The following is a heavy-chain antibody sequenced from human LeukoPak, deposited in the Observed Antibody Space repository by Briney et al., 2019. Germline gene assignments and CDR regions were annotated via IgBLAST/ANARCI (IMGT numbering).Heavy chain of an antibody. J-gene: IGHJ4*02. D-gene: IGHD1-26*01. CDR2: MYYDGST. CDR3: ARRSDSGSDDGEDYFDY. CDR1: GGSIYSTTFY. Sequence: SETLSLACTVSGGSIYSTTFYWGWIRQPPGKGLGWIGSMYYDGSTYHNPSLKSRVTISVDTSNNHFSLKLTSVTAADTAVYFCARRSDSGSDDGEDYFDYWGQGTLVTVSS. V-gene: IGHV4-39*01.